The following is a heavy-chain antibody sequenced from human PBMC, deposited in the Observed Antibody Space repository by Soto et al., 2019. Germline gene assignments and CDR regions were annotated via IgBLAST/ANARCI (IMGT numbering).Heavy chain of an antibody. CDR1: GGSISSSNW. Sequence: SETLSLTCAVSGGSISSSNWWSWVRQPPGKGLEWIGEIYHSGGTNYNPSLKSRVTISVDKSKNQFSLKLSSVTAADTAVYYCARDRRLQQLVPTKSTYYYYYGMDVWGQGTTVTVSS. D-gene: IGHD6-13*01. CDR2: IYHSGGT. J-gene: IGHJ6*02. CDR3: ARDRRLQQLVPTKSTYYYYYGMDV. V-gene: IGHV4-4*02.